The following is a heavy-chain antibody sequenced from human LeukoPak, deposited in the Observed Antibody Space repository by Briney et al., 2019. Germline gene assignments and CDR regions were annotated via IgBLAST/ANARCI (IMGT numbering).Heavy chain of an antibody. CDR3: ARSRGYSPKYYYDSSGYYYWFDP. CDR2: IYYSGST. CDR1: GGSISSYY. D-gene: IGHD3-22*01. J-gene: IGHJ5*02. V-gene: IGHV4-59*01. Sequence: SETLSLTCTVSGGSISSYYWSWIRQPPGKGLEWFGYIYYSGSTNYNPSPKSRVTISVDTSKNQFSLKLSSVTAADTAVYYCARSRGYSPKYYYDSSGYYYWFDPWGQGTLVTVSS.